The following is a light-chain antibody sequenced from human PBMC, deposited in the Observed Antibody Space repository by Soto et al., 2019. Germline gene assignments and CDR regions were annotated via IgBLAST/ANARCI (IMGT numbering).Light chain of an antibody. CDR1: QSLLHSNGYNY. CDR2: LGS. V-gene: IGKV2-28*01. CDR3: MQALQTPVT. Sequence: DIVMTQSPLSLPVTPGEPASISCRSSQSLLHSNGYNYLDWYLQKPGQSPQLLIYLGSNRASGVPDGFSGSGSGTDFTLKISRVEAEDVGVYYCMQALQTPVTFGQGTRLEMK. J-gene: IGKJ5*01.